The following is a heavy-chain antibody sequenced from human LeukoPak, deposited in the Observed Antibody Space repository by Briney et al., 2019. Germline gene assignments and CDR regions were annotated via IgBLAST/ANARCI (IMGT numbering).Heavy chain of an antibody. Sequence: SGPALVKPTQTLTLTCYFSGFSLSTTEMRVNWIRQAPGKALEWLARIDWDDDKFYSTSLKTRLTISKDTSKNQVVLTMTNMGPVDTGTYYCARISSSSFHFDYWGRGTLVTVSS. D-gene: IGHD2-2*01. CDR2: IDWDDDK. V-gene: IGHV2-70*04. CDR3: ARISSSSFHFDY. CDR1: GFSLSTTEMR. J-gene: IGHJ4*02.